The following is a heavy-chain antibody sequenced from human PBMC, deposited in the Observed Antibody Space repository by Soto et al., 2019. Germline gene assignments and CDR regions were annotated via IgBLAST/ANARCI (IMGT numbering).Heavy chain of an antibody. Sequence: SETLSLTCTVSGVSISSGGYYWSWIRQHRGKGLEWIGYIYYSGSTYYNPSLKSRVTISVDTSKNQFSLKLSSVTAADTAVYYCARFSPDFGVVIPNNWFDPWGQGTLVTVS. D-gene: IGHD3-3*01. CDR2: IYYSGST. J-gene: IGHJ5*02. V-gene: IGHV4-31*03. CDR1: GVSISSGGYY. CDR3: ARFSPDFGVVIPNNWFDP.